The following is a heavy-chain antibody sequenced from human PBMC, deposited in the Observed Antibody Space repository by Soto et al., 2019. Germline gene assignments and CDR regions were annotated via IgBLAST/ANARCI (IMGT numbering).Heavy chain of an antibody. CDR2: ISGSGGST. Sequence: EVQLLESGGGLVQPGGSLRLSCAASGFTFSSYAMSWVRQAPGKGLEWVSAISGSGGSTYYADSVKGRFTISRDNSKNTLYLQMNSLRSEDTAVYYCAKAGCLEWLTFAYWGQVTLVTVSS. CDR3: AKAGCLEWLTFAY. CDR1: GFTFSSYA. J-gene: IGHJ4*02. V-gene: IGHV3-23*01. D-gene: IGHD3-3*01.